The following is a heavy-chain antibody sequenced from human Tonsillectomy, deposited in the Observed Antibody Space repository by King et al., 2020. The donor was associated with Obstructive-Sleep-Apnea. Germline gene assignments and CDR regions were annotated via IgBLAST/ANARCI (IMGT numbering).Heavy chain of an antibody. CDR3: ARVLGGNSYYYYAMDV. V-gene: IGHV5-51*01. CDR1: GYSITNYW. J-gene: IGHJ6*02. D-gene: IGHD4-23*01. Sequence: QLVQSGAEVKKPGESLKISCKVSGYSITNYWIGWVRQMPGKGLEWMGIIYPGDSDTRYSPSFQGQVTISVDKSISTAYLQWSTLKASDTAMYYCARVLGGNSYYYYAMDVWGHGTTVTVSS. CDR2: IYPGDSDT.